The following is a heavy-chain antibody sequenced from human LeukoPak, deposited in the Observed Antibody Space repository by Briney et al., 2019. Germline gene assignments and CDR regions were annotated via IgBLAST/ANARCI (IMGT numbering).Heavy chain of an antibody. CDR1: GFTFSDYY. V-gene: IGHV3-11*01. D-gene: IGHD6-13*01. CDR3: ARRPAAGRCFDY. J-gene: IGHJ4*02. CDR2: ISSSGSTI. Sequence: GGSLRLSCAASGFTFSDYYMSWIRQAPGRGLECVSYISSSGSTIYYADSVKGRFTISRDNAENSLYLQMNSLRAEDTAVYYCARRPAAGRCFDYWGQGTLVTVSS.